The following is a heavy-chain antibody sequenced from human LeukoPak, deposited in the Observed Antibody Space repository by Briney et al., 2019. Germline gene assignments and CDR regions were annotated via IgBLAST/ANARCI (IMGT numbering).Heavy chain of an antibody. D-gene: IGHD2-15*01. V-gene: IGHV4-34*01. J-gene: IGHJ3*02. CDR2: INHSGST. CDR3: ARGFTLGYCSGGSCYRFAFDI. Sequence: SGGSLRLSCAASGFTFSDYYWSWIRQPPGKGLEWIGEINHSGSTNYNPSLKSRVTISVDTSKNQFSLKLGSVTAADTAVYYCARGFTLGYCSGGSCYRFAFDIWGQGTMVTVSS. CDR1: GFTFSDYY.